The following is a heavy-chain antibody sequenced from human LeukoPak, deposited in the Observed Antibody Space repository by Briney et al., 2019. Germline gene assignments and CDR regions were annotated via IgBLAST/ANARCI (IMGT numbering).Heavy chain of an antibody. D-gene: IGHD3-9*01. CDR3: ARDQGVYDILTGYPYFDY. CDR2: INPDSGGT. V-gene: IGHV1-2*02. Sequence: ASVKVSCKASGYTFTGYYMHWVRQAPGQGLEWMGWINPDSGGTNFARKFQGRVTMTRDTSISTAYMELTRLRSDDTAVYYCARDQGVYDILTGYPYFDYWGQGTLVTVSS. J-gene: IGHJ4*02. CDR1: GYTFTGYY.